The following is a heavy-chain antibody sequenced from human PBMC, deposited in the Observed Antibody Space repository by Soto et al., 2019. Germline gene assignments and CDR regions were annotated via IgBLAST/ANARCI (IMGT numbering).Heavy chain of an antibody. Sequence: EVQLVESGGGLVQPGGSLRLSCAASGFTVSSNYMSWVRQAPGKGLEWVSVIYSGGSTYYADSVKGRFTISRHNSKNTLYLQMNSLRAEDTAVYYCARENGDFQYYYYYYMDVWGKGTTVTVSS. CDR2: IYSGGST. J-gene: IGHJ6*03. D-gene: IGHD4-17*01. V-gene: IGHV3-53*04. CDR1: GFTVSSNY. CDR3: ARENGDFQYYYYYYMDV.